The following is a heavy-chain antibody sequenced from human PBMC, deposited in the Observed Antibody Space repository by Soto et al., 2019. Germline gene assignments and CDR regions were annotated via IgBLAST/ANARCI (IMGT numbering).Heavy chain of an antibody. CDR1: GYTFTGYY. CDR3: ATLYYYDSSGYSPPIYYYYGMDV. J-gene: IGHJ6*02. CDR2: INPNSGGT. D-gene: IGHD3-22*01. Sequence: ASLKVSCKASGYTFTGYYMHCVRQAPGQGLEWMGWINPNSGGTNYAQKFQGRVTMTRDTSISTAYMELSRLRSDDTAVYYCATLYYYDSSGYSPPIYYYYGMDVWGQGTTVTVPS. V-gene: IGHV1-2*02.